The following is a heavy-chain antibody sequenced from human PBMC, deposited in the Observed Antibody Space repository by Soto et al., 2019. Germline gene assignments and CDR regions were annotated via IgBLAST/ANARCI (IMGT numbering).Heavy chain of an antibody. CDR2: IVPILGAG. Sequence: QVQLVQSGAEVKKPGSSVKVSCKASGDTFTTYTINWVRQAPGQGLEWMGGIVPILGAGNYAQKFQGRVTITADRSTTTAYLDLSSLRSDATAVYYCAREGEGIPAHRYWGQGTLVTVSS. J-gene: IGHJ4*02. CDR1: GDTFTTYT. V-gene: IGHV1-69*06. D-gene: IGHD3-16*01. CDR3: AREGEGIPAHRY.